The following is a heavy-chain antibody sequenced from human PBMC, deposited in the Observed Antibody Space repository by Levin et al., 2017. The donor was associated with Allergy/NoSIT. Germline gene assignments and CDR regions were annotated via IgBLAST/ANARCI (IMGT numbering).Heavy chain of an antibody. CDR3: ARDQYGSGSYSLGGPYYYYYGMDV. Sequence: SVKVSCKASGGTFSSYTISWVRQAPGQGLEWMGRIIPILGIANYAQKFQGRVTITADKSTSTAYMVLSSLRSEDTAVYYCARDQYGSGSYSLGGPYYYYYGMDVWGQGTTVTVSS. CDR2: IIPILGIA. CDR1: GGTFSSYT. J-gene: IGHJ6*02. D-gene: IGHD3-10*01. V-gene: IGHV1-69*04.